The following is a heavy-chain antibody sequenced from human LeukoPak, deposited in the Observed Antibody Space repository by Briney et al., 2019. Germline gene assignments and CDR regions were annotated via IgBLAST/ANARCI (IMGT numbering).Heavy chain of an antibody. Sequence: PGGSLRLSCAASGFNFNDAWMDWVRQVPGKGLEWVGRIKSKVYCATADYAAPVMGRFTISRDDSKSTLYLQMNSLKIEDTAVYYCAALGFGDFSASDNWGQGTLVTVSS. V-gene: IGHV3-15*01. D-gene: IGHD3-10*01. CDR2: IKSKVYCATA. CDR1: GFNFNDAW. J-gene: IGHJ4*02. CDR3: AALGFGDFSASDN.